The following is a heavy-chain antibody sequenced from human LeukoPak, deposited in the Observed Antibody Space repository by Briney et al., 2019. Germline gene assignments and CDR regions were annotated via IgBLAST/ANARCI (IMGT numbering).Heavy chain of an antibody. CDR3: ARVEGYSYGVDY. CDR2: ISSSSSYI. D-gene: IGHD5-18*01. CDR1: VFTYSNYS. J-gene: IGHJ4*02. V-gene: IGHV3-21*01. Sequence: PGGSLRLSCAASVFTYSNYSMNWVRQAPGKGLEWVSSISSSSSYIYYADSVKGRFTISRDNAKNSLFLQMNSLRAEDTAVYYCARVEGYSYGVDYWGQGTPVTVSS.